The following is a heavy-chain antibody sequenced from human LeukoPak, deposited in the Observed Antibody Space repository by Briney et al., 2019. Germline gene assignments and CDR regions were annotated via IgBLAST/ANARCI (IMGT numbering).Heavy chain of an antibody. Sequence: GGSVRLSCAASGFTFSSYSMNWVRQAPGKGLEWVSSISSSSNSYIYYADSVKGRFTISRDNAKNSLYLQMNSLRAEDTAVYYCARSLDIVVVPAAIPHYYYYGMDVWGQGTTVTVSS. V-gene: IGHV3-21*01. CDR2: ISSSSNSYI. CDR3: ARSLDIVVVPAAIPHYYYYGMDV. CDR1: GFTFSSYS. J-gene: IGHJ6*02. D-gene: IGHD2-2*03.